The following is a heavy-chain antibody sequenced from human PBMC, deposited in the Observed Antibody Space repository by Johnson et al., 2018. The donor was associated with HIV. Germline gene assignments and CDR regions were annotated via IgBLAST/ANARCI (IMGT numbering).Heavy chain of an antibody. CDR2: ISYDGCNE. D-gene: IGHD4-11*01. J-gene: IGHJ3*02. Sequence: QVHLVESGGGVVQPGRSLRLSCAASGFTFSSYGMHWVRQAPGRGLEWMAVISYDGCNEYYADSVKGRFTLSRDNSKNTLYLQMNSLRAEDTAVYYCARSLRRLQRVFDAFDIWGQGTMVTVSS. V-gene: IGHV3-30*03. CDR3: ARSLRRLQRVFDAFDI. CDR1: GFTFSSYG.